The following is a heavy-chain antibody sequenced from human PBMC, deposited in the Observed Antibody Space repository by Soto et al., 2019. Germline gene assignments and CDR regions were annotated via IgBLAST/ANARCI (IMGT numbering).Heavy chain of an antibody. J-gene: IGHJ6*02. CDR3: AKDLVDYYDSSGPYYYYGMDV. Sequence: GGSLRLSCAASGFTFSSYAMSWVRQAPGKGLEWVSAISGSGGSTYYADSVKGRFTISRDNSKNTLYLQMNSLRAEDTAVYYCAKDLVDYYDSSGPYYYYGMDVWGQGTTVTVSS. CDR2: ISGSGGST. D-gene: IGHD3-22*01. V-gene: IGHV3-23*01. CDR1: GFTFSSYA.